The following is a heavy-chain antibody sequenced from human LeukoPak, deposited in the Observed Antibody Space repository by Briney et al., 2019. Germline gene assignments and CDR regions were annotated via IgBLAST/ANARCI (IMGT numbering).Heavy chain of an antibody. V-gene: IGHV1-2*06. D-gene: IGHD1-14*01. CDR3: ARDVSGISSATDTFDM. CDR1: GYTFTAYY. J-gene: IGHJ3*02. CDR2: MNPNSGDT. Sequence: ASVKVSCKASGYTFTAYYMHWVRQAPGQGREGVGRMNPNSGDTNYAQKFQARVTMTRDTSISTVYMELTGLRSDDTSVYYCARDVSGISSATDTFDMWGQGTVVTVSS.